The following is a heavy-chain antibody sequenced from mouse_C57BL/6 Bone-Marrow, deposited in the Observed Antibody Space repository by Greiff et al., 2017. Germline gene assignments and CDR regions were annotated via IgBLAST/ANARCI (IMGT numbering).Heavy chain of an antibody. CDR1: GYTFTSYW. D-gene: IGHD2-1*01. CDR3: AHGNYFYWYFAV. Sequence: MESCKASGYTFTSYWMHWVKQRPGRGLEWIGRIDPNSGGTKYNEKFKSKATLTVDKPSSTAYMQLSSLTSEDSAVYYCAHGNYFYWYFAVWGTGTTVTVSS. CDR2: IDPNSGGT. J-gene: IGHJ1*03. V-gene: IGHV1-72*01.